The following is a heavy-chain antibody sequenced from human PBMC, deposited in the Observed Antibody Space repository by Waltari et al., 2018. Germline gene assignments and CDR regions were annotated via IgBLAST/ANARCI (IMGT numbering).Heavy chain of an antibody. CDR1: GLTFSSYV. CDR2: ISDAGGRI. V-gene: IGHV3-23*01. CDR3: GRAAGIDF. J-gene: IGHJ4*02. Sequence: EVHLLESGGGLVQPGGSLRLPGPSSGLTFSSYVMHWVRQAPGKGLEWVSSISDAGGRIYYADSVKGRFTISRDNSKNTLFLQMNSLRADDTAVYYCGRAAGIDFWGQGTLVTVSS.